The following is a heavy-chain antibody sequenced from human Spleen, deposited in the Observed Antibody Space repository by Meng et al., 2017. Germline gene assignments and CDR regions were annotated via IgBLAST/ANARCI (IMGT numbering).Heavy chain of an antibody. V-gene: IGHV4-59*11. CDR1: TGTIRSPD. CDR2: IFYSGRP. CDR3: ASGSGSGWYYFDN. J-gene: IGHJ4*02. D-gene: IGHD6-19*01. Sequence: QVQLQGSGPGLVKPSETLSLICTGSTGTIRSPDWSWIRQPPGKGLEWIGYIFYSGRPNYSPSLKSRVTISIDTSKNQFSLRLSSVTPADTAMYYCASGSGSGWYYFDNWGQGTLVTVSS.